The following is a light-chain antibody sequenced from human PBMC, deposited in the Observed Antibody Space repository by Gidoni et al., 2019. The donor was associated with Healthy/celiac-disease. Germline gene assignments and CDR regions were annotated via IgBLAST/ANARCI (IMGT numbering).Light chain of an antibody. Sequence: SYVLTQPPSVSVAPGPTAKLTCGGNNIGSKSVQWYQQKPGQAPVLVVYDDSDRPSGIPERFSGSNSGNTATLTISRVEAGDEADYYCQVWDSSSDRVVFGGGTKLTVL. V-gene: IGLV3-21*02. CDR3: QVWDSSSDRVV. J-gene: IGLJ2*01. CDR2: DDS. CDR1: NIGSKS.